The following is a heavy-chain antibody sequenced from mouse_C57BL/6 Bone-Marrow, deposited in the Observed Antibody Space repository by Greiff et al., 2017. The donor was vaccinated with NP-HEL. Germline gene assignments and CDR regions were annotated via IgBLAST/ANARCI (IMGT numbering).Heavy chain of an antibody. D-gene: IGHD2-3*01. J-gene: IGHJ2*01. V-gene: IGHV1-59*01. CDR2: IDPSDSYT. CDR1: GYTFTSYW. Sequence: QVQLKQPGAELVRPGTSVKLSCKASGYTFTSYWMHWVKQRPGQGLEWIGVIDPSDSYTNYNQKFKGKATLTVDTSSSTAYMQLSSLTSEDSAVYYCARPIYDGSYYFDYWGQGTTLTVSS. CDR3: ARPIYDGSYYFDY.